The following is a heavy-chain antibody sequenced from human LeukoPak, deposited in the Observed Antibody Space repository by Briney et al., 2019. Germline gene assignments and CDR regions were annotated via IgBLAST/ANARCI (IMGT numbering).Heavy chain of an antibody. V-gene: IGHV1-18*01. J-gene: IGHJ6*03. CDR1: GYTFTSYG. CDR3: ARSYDSIYYMDV. Sequence: ASVKVSCKASGYTFTSYGISWVRQAPGQGLEWMGWISAYNANTNYAQNLQGRVTMTTDTSTNTAYMELRSLRSDDTAVYYCARSYDSIYYMDVWGKGTTVTVSS. CDR2: ISAYNANT. D-gene: IGHD3-22*01.